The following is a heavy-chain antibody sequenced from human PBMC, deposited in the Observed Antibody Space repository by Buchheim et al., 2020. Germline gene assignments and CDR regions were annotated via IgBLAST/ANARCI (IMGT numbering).Heavy chain of an antibody. V-gene: IGHV3-74*02. CDR1: GFSFSSYW. Sequence: VQLVESGGGLVEPGGSLRLSCAASGFSFSSYWMHWVRQAPGRGLVWVSRITSDGSGTGYADSVTGRFTIPRDNAKNTLYLPMNSLSPEDTAVYFCARGIAATANPNWFDPWGQGTL. J-gene: IGHJ5*02. CDR2: ITSDGSGT. D-gene: IGHD6-25*01. CDR3: ARGIAATANPNWFDP.